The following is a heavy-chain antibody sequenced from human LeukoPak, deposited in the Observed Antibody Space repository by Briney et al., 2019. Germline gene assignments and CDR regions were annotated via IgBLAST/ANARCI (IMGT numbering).Heavy chain of an antibody. V-gene: IGHV1-2*02. CDR1: GYTVTNYY. CDR3: ARDLYGATYRDAFDI. D-gene: IGHD4/OR15-4a*01. CDR2: INPNTGGT. J-gene: IGHJ3*02. Sequence: ASVKVSCKASGYTVTNYYLHWARQAPGQGLEWMGWINPNTGGTKSTQKFQGRVTMTRDTSISTAYMGLSRLRSDDTAVYYCARDLYGATYRDAFDIWGQGTMVTVSS.